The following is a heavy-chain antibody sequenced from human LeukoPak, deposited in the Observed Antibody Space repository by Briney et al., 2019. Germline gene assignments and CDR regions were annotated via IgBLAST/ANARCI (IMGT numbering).Heavy chain of an antibody. CDR3: PRVPGRDGYKISPVYYYHGMDV. V-gene: IGHV1-69*04. Sequence: SVKVSCKASVGTFSSYAISWVRQAPGQGLEWMGRIIPIFGIANYAQKFQGRVTITADRSTSTAYMELSSLRSEDTDVYNCPRVPGRDGYKISPVYYYHGMDVWGQGTTVSVSS. J-gene: IGHJ6*02. CDR1: VGTFSSYA. CDR2: IIPIFGIA. D-gene: IGHD5-24*01.